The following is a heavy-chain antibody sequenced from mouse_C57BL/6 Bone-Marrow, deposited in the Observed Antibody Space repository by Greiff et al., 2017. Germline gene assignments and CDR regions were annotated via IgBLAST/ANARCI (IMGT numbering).Heavy chain of an antibody. CDR3: ARLGGYYGWFAY. D-gene: IGHD2-3*01. V-gene: IGHV5-15*01. Sequence: DVMLVESGGGLVQPGGSLKLSCAASGFTFSDYGMAWVRQAPRKGPEWVAFISNLAYSIYYADTVTGRFTISRENAKNTLYLEKSSLRSEDTAMYYCARLGGYYGWFAYWGRGTLVTVSA. J-gene: IGHJ3*01. CDR2: ISNLAYSI. CDR1: GFTFSDYG.